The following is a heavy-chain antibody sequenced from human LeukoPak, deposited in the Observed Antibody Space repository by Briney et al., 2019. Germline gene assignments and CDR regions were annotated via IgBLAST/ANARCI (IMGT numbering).Heavy chain of an antibody. CDR1: GFTVSSNY. V-gene: IGHV3-53*01. D-gene: IGHD5-18*01. J-gene: IGHJ5*02. CDR3: ASDPVGYSYA. Sequence: PGGSLRLSCAASGFTVSSNYMSWVRQAPGKGLEWFSVIYSGGSTYYADSVKGRFTISRDNSKNTLYLQMNSLRAEDTAVYYCASDPVGYSYAWGQGTLVTVSS. CDR2: IYSGGST.